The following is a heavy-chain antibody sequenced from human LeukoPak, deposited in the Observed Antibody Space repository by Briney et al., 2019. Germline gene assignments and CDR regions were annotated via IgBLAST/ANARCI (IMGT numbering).Heavy chain of an antibody. CDR3: ARAGRYYDFWSGYYYYYYYMDV. Sequence: SETLSLTCTVSGFSISSGYYWGWIRQPPGKGLEWIGSIYHSGSTYYNPSLKSRVTISVDTSKNQFSLKLGSVTAADRAVYYCARAGRYYDFWSGYYYYYYYMDVWGKGTTVTVSS. CDR2: IYHSGST. D-gene: IGHD3-3*01. V-gene: IGHV4-38-2*02. J-gene: IGHJ6*03. CDR1: GFSISSGYY.